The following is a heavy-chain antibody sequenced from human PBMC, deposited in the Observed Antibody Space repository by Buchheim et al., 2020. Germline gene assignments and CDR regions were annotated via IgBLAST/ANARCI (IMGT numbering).Heavy chain of an antibody. V-gene: IGHV3-7*01. CDR3: GRGGSAGSVDY. CDR2: IKEDGSEK. Sequence: EVQLVESGGGLVQPGGSLRLSCAASGFTFSSYWMSWVRQAPGKGLEWVANIKEDGSEKYYVDSVKGRFIISRDNAQTSLYLQMNSLRAEDTAVYYCGRGGSAGSVDYWGQGTL. CDR1: GFTFSSYW. J-gene: IGHJ4*02. D-gene: IGHD2-15*01.